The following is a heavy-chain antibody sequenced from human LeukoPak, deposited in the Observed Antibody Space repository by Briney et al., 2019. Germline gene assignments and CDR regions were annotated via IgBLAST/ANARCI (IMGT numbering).Heavy chain of an antibody. CDR1: GFTFSSYE. D-gene: IGHD3-3*01. Sequence: GGSLRLSCAASGFTFSSYEMNWVRQAPGKGLEWASYISSSGSTIYYADSVKGRFTISRDNAKNSLYLQMNSLRAEDTAVYYCARDRTRDFGVVIARPHYYYGMDVWGQGTTVTVSS. CDR2: ISSSGSTI. V-gene: IGHV3-48*03. J-gene: IGHJ6*02. CDR3: ARDRTRDFGVVIARPHYYYGMDV.